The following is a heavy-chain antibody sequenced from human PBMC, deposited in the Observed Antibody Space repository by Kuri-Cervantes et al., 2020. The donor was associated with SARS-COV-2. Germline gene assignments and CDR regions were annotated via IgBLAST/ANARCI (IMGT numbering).Heavy chain of an antibody. CDR3: ATYSLGPFGFDY. Sequence: GGSLRLSCAASGFTFSDYWIHWVRQAPGKGLVWVSRISSDGSSTSYADSVKGRFTISRDNAKNTLYLQMNSLRADDTAVYYCATYSLGPFGFDYWGQGALVTVSS. J-gene: IGHJ4*02. CDR2: ISSDGSST. D-gene: IGHD2-21*01. CDR1: GFTFSDYW. V-gene: IGHV3-74*01.